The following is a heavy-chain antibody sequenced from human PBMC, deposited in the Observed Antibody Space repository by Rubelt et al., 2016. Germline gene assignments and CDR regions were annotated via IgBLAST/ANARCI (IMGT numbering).Heavy chain of an antibody. D-gene: IGHD6-6*01. J-gene: IGHJ4*02. CDR2: IYYSGST. CDR1: GGPISSSSYY. V-gene: IGHV4-39*01. Sequence: QLQLQESGPGLVKPSETLSLTCTVSGGPISSSSYYWGWIRQPPGKGLEWIGSIYYSGSTYYNPSLKSRVTISIDTSKNQFSPKRTSMAAADTAVYYCARPEYTWVSTIDYWGQGTLVTVSS. CDR3: ARPEYTWVSTIDY.